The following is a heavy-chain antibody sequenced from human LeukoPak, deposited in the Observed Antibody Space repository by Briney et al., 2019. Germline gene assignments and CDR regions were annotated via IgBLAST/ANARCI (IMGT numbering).Heavy chain of an antibody. Sequence: GGSLRLSCAASGFTFSSYGMHWVRQAPGKGLEWVAVISYDGSNKYYADSVKGRFTISRDNAKNSLYLRMNSLRAEDTAVYYCAREQRKRWLQPPDYWGQGTLVTVSS. V-gene: IGHV3-30*03. CDR3: AREQRKRWLQPPDY. CDR1: GFTFSSYG. CDR2: ISYDGSNK. J-gene: IGHJ4*02. D-gene: IGHD5-24*01.